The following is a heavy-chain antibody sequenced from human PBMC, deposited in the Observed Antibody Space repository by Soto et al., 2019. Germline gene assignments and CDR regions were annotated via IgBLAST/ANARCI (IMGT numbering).Heavy chain of an antibody. D-gene: IGHD3-10*01. J-gene: IGHJ6*02. V-gene: IGHV4-39*01. CDR3: ASGGELLNTYYYCMDV. CDR1: GGSISSSSYY. CDR2: IYYSGST. Sequence: PSETLSLTCTVSGGSISSSSYYWGWIRQPPGKGLEWIGSIYYSGSTYYNPSLKSRVTISVDTSKNQFSLKLSSVTAADTAVYYCASGGELLNTYYYCMDVWCQGTTVTVSS.